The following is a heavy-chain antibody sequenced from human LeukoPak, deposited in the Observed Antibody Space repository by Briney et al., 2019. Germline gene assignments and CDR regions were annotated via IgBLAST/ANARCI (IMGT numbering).Heavy chain of an antibody. J-gene: IGHJ6*04. CDR1: GGTFSSYA. D-gene: IGHD2-2*01. V-gene: IGHV1-69*13. Sequence: SVKVSCKASGGTFSSYAISWVRQAPGRGLEWMGGIIPIFGTANYAQKFQGRVTITADESTSTAYMELSSLRSEDTAVYYCARNLVVPAATYYYYYYGMDVWGKGTTVTVSS. CDR3: ARNLVVPAATYYYYYYGMDV. CDR2: IIPIFGTA.